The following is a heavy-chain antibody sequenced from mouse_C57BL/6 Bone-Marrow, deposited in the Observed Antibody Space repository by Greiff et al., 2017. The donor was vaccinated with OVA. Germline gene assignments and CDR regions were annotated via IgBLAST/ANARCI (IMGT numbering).Heavy chain of an antibody. CDR3: VREGLRRASDY. V-gene: IGHV10-1*01. D-gene: IGHD2-2*01. CDR2: IRSKSNNYAT. CDR1: GFSFNTYA. Sequence: EVQVVESGGGLVQPKGSLKLSCAASGFSFNTYAMNWVRQAPGKGLEWVARIRSKSNNYATYYADSVKDRFTISRDDSESMLYLQMNNLKTEDTAMYYCVREGLRRASDYWGQGTTLTVSS. J-gene: IGHJ2*01.